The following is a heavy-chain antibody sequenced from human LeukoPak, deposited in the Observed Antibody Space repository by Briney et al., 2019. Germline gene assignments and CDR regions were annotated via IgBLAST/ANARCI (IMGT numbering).Heavy chain of an antibody. D-gene: IGHD3-10*01. CDR2: IYHSGST. Sequence: SETLSLTCAVSGYSISSGYYWGWIRQPPGKGLEWIGSIYHSGSTYYNPSLKSRVTISVDTSKNQFSLKLSSVTAADTAVYYCARVWGGEHYHYMDVWGKGTTVTISS. CDR1: GYSISSGYY. J-gene: IGHJ6*03. V-gene: IGHV4-38-2*01. CDR3: ARVWGGEHYHYMDV.